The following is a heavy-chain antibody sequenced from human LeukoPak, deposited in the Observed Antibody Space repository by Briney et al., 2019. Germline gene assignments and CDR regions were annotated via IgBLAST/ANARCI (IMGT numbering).Heavy chain of an antibody. V-gene: IGHV3-23*01. J-gene: IGHJ4*02. CDR1: GFTFSSYA. Sequence: GGSLRLSCAASGFTFSSYALTWVRQAPGKGLEWVSTISDSGHRTYYSDSVKGRLTISRDNSKKTVYLQMNNLTADDTAVYYCANAHDTSGYHLENWGQGTLVTVSS. CDR3: ANAHDTSGYHLEN. D-gene: IGHD3-22*01. CDR2: ISDSGHRT.